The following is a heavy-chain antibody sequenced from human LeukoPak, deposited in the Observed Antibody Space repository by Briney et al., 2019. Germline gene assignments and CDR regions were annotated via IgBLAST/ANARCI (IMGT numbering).Heavy chain of an antibody. J-gene: IGHJ4*02. V-gene: IGHV1-2*02. CDR3: ARHPTVTSYFDY. Sequence: ASVKVSCKASGYTFTGYYMHWVRQAPGQGLEWRGWINPNSGGTNYAQKFQGRVTMTRDTSISTAYLQWSSLKASDTAMYYCARHPTVTSYFDYWGQGTLVTVSS. CDR2: INPNSGGT. CDR1: GYTFTGYY. D-gene: IGHD4-17*01.